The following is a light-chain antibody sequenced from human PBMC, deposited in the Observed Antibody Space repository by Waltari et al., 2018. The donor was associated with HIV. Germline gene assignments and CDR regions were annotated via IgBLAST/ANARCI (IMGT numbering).Light chain of an antibody. CDR3: QQYEASPPMYT. CDR1: QTINSNY. CDR2: DAS. J-gene: IGKJ2*01. V-gene: IGKV3-20*01. Sequence: EPVLTQSPGTLSLSSGERATLSCRASQTINSNYLAWYQHKPGLPPRLLSYDASTRAAGIPDRFSGGGSGTDFTLTISRLEPEDFAIYFCQQYEASPPMYTFGQGTRLEV.